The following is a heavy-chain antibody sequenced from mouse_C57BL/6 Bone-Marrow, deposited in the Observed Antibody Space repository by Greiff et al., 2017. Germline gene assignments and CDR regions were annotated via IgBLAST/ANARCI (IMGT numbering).Heavy chain of an antibody. CDR2: IYPGDGDT. CDR3: ARAIYYYCSSHRYCAMDY. J-gene: IGHJ4*01. Sequence: QVQLQQSGPELVKPGVSVKISCKASGYAFSSSWMNWVKQRPGKGLEWIGRIYPGDGDTNYNGKFKGKATLTADKSSSTAYMQLSSLTSEDSAVYICARAIYYYCSSHRYCAMDYWGQGTSVTVSS. CDR1: GYAFSSSW. V-gene: IGHV1-82*01. D-gene: IGHD1-1*01.